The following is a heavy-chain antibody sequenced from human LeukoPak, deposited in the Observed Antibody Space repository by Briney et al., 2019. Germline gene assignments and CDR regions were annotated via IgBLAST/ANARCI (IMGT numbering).Heavy chain of an antibody. V-gene: IGHV3-23*01. CDR3: AKSGGYYDFWSGYYN. CDR1: GFTFSSYA. J-gene: IGHJ4*02. CDR2: ISGSGGST. Sequence: AGGSLRLSCAASGFTFSSYAMSWVRQAPGKGLEWVSAISGSGGSTYYADSVKGRFTISRDNSKNTLYLQMNSLRAEDTAVYYCAKSGGYYDFWSGYYNWGRGTLVTVSS. D-gene: IGHD3-3*01.